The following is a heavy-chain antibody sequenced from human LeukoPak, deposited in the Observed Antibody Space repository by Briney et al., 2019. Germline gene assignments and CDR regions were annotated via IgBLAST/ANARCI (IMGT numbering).Heavy chain of an antibody. D-gene: IGHD2-21*02. V-gene: IGHV3-48*02. Sequence: GGSLRLSCAASGFTFSSYSMNWVRQAPGKGLEWVSYISRGSSNIYYADSVKGRFIISRDNAKNSLYLQMSSLRDEDTAIYYCARDRDWGFDYWGQGTLVTVSS. CDR1: GFTFSSYS. J-gene: IGHJ4*02. CDR2: ISRGSSNI. CDR3: ARDRDWGFDY.